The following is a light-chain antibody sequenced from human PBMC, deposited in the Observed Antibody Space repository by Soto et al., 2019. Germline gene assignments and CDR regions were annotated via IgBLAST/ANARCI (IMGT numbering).Light chain of an antibody. Sequence: DIQMTQSPSSLSASVGYRVTITCRASQSISNYLNWYQQKPGKAPKLLSYAASSLRSGVPSRFSGSGSGTDFTLTISSLQPEDFATYYCQQSYSTRITFGQGTRLEIK. CDR3: QQSYSTRIT. CDR1: QSISNY. CDR2: AAS. V-gene: IGKV1-39*01. J-gene: IGKJ5*01.